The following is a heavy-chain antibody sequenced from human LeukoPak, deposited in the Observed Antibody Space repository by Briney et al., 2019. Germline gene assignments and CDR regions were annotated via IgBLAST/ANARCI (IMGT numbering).Heavy chain of an antibody. CDR2: FSATDGSA. CDR1: GFTFSSYA. D-gene: IGHD6-13*01. Sequence: SGGSLRLSCAASGFTFSSYAMTWVRQAPGKGLEWVSAFSATDGSAQYAESVEGRFTISRDNSKNTLFLQMNSLGAEDTAVYYCARAKIAAAGPGAFDVWGQGTLVTVSS. V-gene: IGHV3-23*01. J-gene: IGHJ3*01. CDR3: ARAKIAAAGPGAFDV.